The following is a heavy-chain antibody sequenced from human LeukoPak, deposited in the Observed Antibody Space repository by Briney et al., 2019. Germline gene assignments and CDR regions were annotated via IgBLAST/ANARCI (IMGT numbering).Heavy chain of an antibody. Sequence: PGGSLRLSCAVSGFTFSSYEMNWVRQAPGKGLEWVSYISSSGSTIYYADSVKGRFTISRDNAKNSLYLQMNSLRAEDTAVYYCARAYSSSWYYFQHWGQGTLVTVSS. CDR2: ISSSGSTI. J-gene: IGHJ1*01. V-gene: IGHV3-48*03. CDR3: ARAYSSSWYYFQH. D-gene: IGHD6-13*01. CDR1: GFTFSSYE.